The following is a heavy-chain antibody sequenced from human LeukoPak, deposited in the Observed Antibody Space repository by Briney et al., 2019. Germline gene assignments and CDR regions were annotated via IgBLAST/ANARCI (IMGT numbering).Heavy chain of an antibody. D-gene: IGHD6-13*01. J-gene: IGHJ4*02. V-gene: IGHV3-7*01. CDR3: ARDVGAGYSSSWYGG. CDR2: IKEDGSEK. CDR1: GFTFDRYS. Sequence: LGGSLRLSCAASGFTFDRYSMTWVRQAPGRGLEWVANIKEDGSEKYYVDSVKGRFTISRDNAKNSLYLQMNSLRAEDRAVYYCARDVGAGYSSSWYGGWGQGTLVTVSS.